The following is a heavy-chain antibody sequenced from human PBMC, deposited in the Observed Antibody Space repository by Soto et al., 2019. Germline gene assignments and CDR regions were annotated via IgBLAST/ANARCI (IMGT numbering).Heavy chain of an antibody. CDR2: IYYSGST. J-gene: IGHJ4*02. CDR3: ARVSLTLYYFDY. V-gene: IGHV4-30-4*01. CDR1: GGSISSGDYY. Sequence: SETLSLTCTVYGGSISSGDYYWSWVRQPPGKGLEWIGYIYYSGSTYYNPSLKSRVTISVDTSKNQFSLKLSSVTAADTAVYYCARVSLTLYYFDYWGQGTLVTVSS.